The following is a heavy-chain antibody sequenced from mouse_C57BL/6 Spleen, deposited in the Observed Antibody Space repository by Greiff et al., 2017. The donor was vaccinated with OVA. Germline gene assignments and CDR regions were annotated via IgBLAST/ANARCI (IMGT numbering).Heavy chain of an antibody. CDR3: ARAYYGNPAWFAY. Sequence: EVQLVESGGGLVKPGGSLKLSCAASGFTFSDSGMHWVRQAPEKGLEWVAYISSGSSTIYYADTVKGRFTISRDNAKNTLFLPMTSLRSEDTAMYYCARAYYGNPAWFAYWGQGTLVTVSA. V-gene: IGHV5-17*01. CDR1: GFTFSDSG. CDR2: ISSGSSTI. J-gene: IGHJ3*01. D-gene: IGHD2-1*01.